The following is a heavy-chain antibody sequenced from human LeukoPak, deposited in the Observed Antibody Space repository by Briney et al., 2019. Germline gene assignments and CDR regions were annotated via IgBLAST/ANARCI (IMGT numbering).Heavy chain of an antibody. J-gene: IGHJ6*02. Sequence: GGSLRLSCAASGFSFSSYGMHWVRQAPGKGLEWVSFISYDGANKYYADSVKGRFTISRDNSKNTLYLQMSSLRDGDDTAMYFCAKDSSSSNYYYGLDVWGQGTTVTVSS. CDR2: ISYDGANK. CDR1: GFSFSSYG. D-gene: IGHD6-13*01. V-gene: IGHV3-30*02. CDR3: AKDSSSSNYYYGLDV.